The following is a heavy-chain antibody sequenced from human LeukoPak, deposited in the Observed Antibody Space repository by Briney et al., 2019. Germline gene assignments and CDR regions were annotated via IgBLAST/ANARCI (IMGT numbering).Heavy chain of an antibody. CDR3: ARGVDMTTIFDQ. CDR1: GGSISTYY. Sequence: SETLSLTCTLSGGSISTYYWNWIRQPPGKGLEWIGYVYINGNTNYNPSLQSRVTISVDTSKNQFSLRLNSVTAADTAVYYCARGVDMTTIFDQWGKGTLVTVSS. D-gene: IGHD5-24*01. J-gene: IGHJ4*02. V-gene: IGHV4-59*01. CDR2: VYINGNT.